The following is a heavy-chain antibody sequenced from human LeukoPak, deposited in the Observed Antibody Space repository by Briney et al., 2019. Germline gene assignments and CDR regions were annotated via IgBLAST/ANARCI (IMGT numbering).Heavy chain of an antibody. J-gene: IGHJ6*03. CDR2: IKQDGSEK. CDR1: GFTFSSYW. Sequence: GGSLRLSCAASGFTFSSYWMSWVRQAPGKGLEWVANIKQDGSEKYYVDSVKGRFTISRDNAKNSLYLQMNSLRAEDTAVYYCARAGYCSSTSCYPANYYYYYMDVWGKGTTVTVSS. D-gene: IGHD2-2*01. V-gene: IGHV3-7*01. CDR3: ARAGYCSSTSCYPANYYYYYMDV.